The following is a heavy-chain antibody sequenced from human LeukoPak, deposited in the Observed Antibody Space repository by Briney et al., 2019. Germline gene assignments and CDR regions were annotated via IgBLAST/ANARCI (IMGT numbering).Heavy chain of an antibody. CDR3: ARGQAGYGDYVDY. D-gene: IGHD4-17*01. Sequence: ASVKVSCKASGYTFTSYDINWVRQATGQGLEWMGWMNPNSGNTGYAQKFHGRVTMTRNTSITTAYMELSSLRSEDTDVYYCARGQAGYGDYVDYWGQGTLVTVSS. V-gene: IGHV1-8*01. J-gene: IGHJ4*02. CDR1: GYTFTSYD. CDR2: MNPNSGNT.